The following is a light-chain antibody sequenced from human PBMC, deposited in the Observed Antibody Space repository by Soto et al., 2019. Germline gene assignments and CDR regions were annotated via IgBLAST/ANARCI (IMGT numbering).Light chain of an antibody. Sequence: DIQMTQSPSTLSASVGARVPITCRASQSISSWLAWYQQNPGKAPKLLIYGASSLESGVPSRFSGRGSGTDFTLTISSLQPEDFATYYCLQDYDYPRTFGQGTKVDIK. CDR3: LQDYDYPRT. J-gene: IGKJ1*01. CDR1: QSISSW. V-gene: IGKV1-5*01. CDR2: GAS.